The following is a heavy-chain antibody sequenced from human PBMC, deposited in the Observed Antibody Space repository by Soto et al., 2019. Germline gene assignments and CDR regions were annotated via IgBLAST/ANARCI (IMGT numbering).Heavy chain of an antibody. D-gene: IGHD2-2*03. CDR1: GGSISASSYY. V-gene: IGHV4-39*01. J-gene: IGHJ6*02. Sequence: PSETLSLTCTVSGGSISASSYYWGWIRQPPGKGLEWIGSMDYSGSTYYNPSLKSRVTISVDTSKNQFSLKLSSLTAADTAVYYCARLNGYCVSTNCHGYYGMDVWGQGTTVTVSS. CDR2: MDYSGST. CDR3: ARLNGYCVSTNCHGYYGMDV.